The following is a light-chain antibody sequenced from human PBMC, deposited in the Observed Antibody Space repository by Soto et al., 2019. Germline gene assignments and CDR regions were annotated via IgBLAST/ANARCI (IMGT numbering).Light chain of an antibody. Sequence: DIQMTQSPSTLSASVGDRVTITCRASQSISTWLAWYQQKPGKAPKLLIYDAFYLERGVPSRFSGSGSGTEFTLTISSLLPDDLATYYCQQYNSFWTFGQGTKVEI. CDR1: QSISTW. J-gene: IGKJ1*01. CDR3: QQYNSFWT. V-gene: IGKV1-5*01. CDR2: DAF.